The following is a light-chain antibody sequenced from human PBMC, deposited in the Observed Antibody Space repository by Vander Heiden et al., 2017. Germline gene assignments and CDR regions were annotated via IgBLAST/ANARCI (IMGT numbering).Light chain of an antibody. Sequence: VMTQPLDSLAMSLGERATIDCKFTQSLLYTSNNKNYLAWYQQKPGQPPKLLFYWASARPSGVTDRFSGSGSGTDFTLTISSLQADDVAAYYCQQYNSMPRTFGQGTKVEI. V-gene: IGKV4-1*01. CDR2: WAS. J-gene: IGKJ1*01. CDR1: QSLLYTSNNKNY. CDR3: QQYNSMPRT.